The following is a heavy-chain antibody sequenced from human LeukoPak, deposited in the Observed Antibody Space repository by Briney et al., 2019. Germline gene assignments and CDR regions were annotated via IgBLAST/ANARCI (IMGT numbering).Heavy chain of an antibody. D-gene: IGHD1-20*01. J-gene: IGHJ4*02. CDR1: GFTFSAYA. CDR2: IRSKAYGGTT. V-gene: IGHV3-49*04. CDR3: TRGITGTKTDY. Sequence: PGGSLRLSCSASGFTFSAYAMYWVRQAPGKGLEWVGVIRSKAYGGTTEYAASVKGRFTISRDDSKSIAYLQMNSLKTEDTAVHYCTRGITGTKTDYWGQGTLVTVSS.